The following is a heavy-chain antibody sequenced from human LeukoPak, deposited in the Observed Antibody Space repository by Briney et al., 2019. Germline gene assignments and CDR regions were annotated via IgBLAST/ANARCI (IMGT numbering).Heavy chain of an antibody. CDR2: IRYDGSNK. CDR1: GFTFSSYG. V-gene: IGHV3-30*02. CDR3: AKDSGYSYGYDN. D-gene: IGHD5-18*01. Sequence: GGSLRLSCAASGFTFSSYGMHWVRQAPGKGLEWVAFIRYDGSNKYYADSVKGRFTISRDNSKNTLYLQMNSLRTEDTAVYYCAKDSGYSYGYDNWGQGTLVTVSS. J-gene: IGHJ4*02.